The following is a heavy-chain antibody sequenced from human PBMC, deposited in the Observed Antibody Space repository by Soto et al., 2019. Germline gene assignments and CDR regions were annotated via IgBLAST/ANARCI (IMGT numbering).Heavy chain of an antibody. CDR2: ISWNSGSI. V-gene: IGHV3-9*01. J-gene: IGHJ4*02. D-gene: IGHD2-15*01. Sequence: EVQLVESGGGLVQPGRSLRLSCAASGFTFDDYAMHWVRQAPGKGLEWVSGISWNSGSIGYADSVKGRFTISRDNAKNSLYLQMNSLSAEDTALYYCAKDIGYLLLDYYFDYWGQGTLVTVSS. CDR3: AKDIGYLLLDYYFDY. CDR1: GFTFDDYA.